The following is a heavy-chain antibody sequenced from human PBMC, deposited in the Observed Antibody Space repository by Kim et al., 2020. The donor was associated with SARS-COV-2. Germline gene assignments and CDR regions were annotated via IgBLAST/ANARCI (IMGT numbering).Heavy chain of an antibody. CDR2: ISYDGSNK. CDR3: ARDLTHRYDYGSGSYYSWVGGSGMDV. D-gene: IGHD3-10*01. Sequence: GGSLRLSCAASGFTFSSYAMHWVRQAPGKGLEWVAVISYDGSNKYYADSVKGRFTISRDNSKNTLYLQMNSLRAEDTAVYYCARDLTHRYDYGSGSYYSWVGGSGMDVWGQGTTVTVSS. J-gene: IGHJ6*02. V-gene: IGHV3-30*04. CDR1: GFTFSSYA.